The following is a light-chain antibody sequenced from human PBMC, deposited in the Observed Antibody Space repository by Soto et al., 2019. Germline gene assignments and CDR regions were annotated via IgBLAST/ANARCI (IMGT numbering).Light chain of an antibody. CDR2: DAS. J-gene: IGKJ1*01. V-gene: IGKV1-5*01. CDR1: QNINNW. CDR3: QQYNLA. Sequence: ASVGDRVTITCRASQNINNWLAWYQHKPGKAPKILIYDASTLESGVPSRFSGSGSGTEFTLTISSLQPDDFATYYCQQYNLAFGQGTKVDIK.